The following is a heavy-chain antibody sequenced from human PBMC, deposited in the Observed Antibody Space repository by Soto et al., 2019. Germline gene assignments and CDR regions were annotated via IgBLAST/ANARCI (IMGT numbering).Heavy chain of an antibody. D-gene: IGHD1-7*01. Sequence: ASVKVSCKASGYTFTSYGISWVRQAPGQGLEWMGWISAYNGNTNYAQKLQGRVTMTTDTSTSTAYMELRSLRSDDTAVYYCARLIYNWNFNYYYGMDVWGQGTTVTVSS. J-gene: IGHJ6*02. V-gene: IGHV1-18*01. CDR3: ARLIYNWNFNYYYGMDV. CDR2: ISAYNGNT. CDR1: GYTFTSYG.